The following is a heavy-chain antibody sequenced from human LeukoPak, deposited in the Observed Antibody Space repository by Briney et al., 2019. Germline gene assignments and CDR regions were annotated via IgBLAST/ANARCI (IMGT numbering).Heavy chain of an antibody. J-gene: IGHJ4*02. V-gene: IGHV3-21*01. CDR1: GFTFSSYS. Sequence: KAGGSLRLSCAASGFTFSSYSMNWVRQAPGKGLEWVSSISSSSYIYYADSVKGRFTISRDNAKNSLYLQMNSLRAEDTAVYYCARDHYYYGSGSFLTFDYWGQGTLVTVSS. D-gene: IGHD3-10*01. CDR2: ISSSSYI. CDR3: ARDHYYYGSGSFLTFDY.